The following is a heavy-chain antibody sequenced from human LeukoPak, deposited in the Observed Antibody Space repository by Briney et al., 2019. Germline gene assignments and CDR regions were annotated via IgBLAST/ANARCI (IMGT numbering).Heavy chain of an antibody. CDR3: ARDRPTGSSRVFVVQ. CDR2: MSSGCSYI. Sequence: PGGSLRLSCSASGFTFSTYAMTWVRQAPGKGLEWISSMSSGCSYIYYADSVRCRFPISRDNTKNSLFLVMNNLRADDTAIYYCARDRPTGSSRVFVVQWGQGTQVTVFS. V-gene: IGHV3-21*04. J-gene: IGHJ4*02. CDR1: GFTFSTYA. D-gene: IGHD2-21*01.